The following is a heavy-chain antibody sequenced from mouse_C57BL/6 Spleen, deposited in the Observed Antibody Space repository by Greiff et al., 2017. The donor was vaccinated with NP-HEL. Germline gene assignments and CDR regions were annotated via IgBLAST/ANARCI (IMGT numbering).Heavy chain of an antibody. V-gene: IGHV1-54*01. J-gene: IGHJ1*03. CDR1: GYAFTNYL. D-gene: IGHD4-1*01. Sequence: VKLQESGAELVRPGTSVKVSCKASGYAFTNYLIEWVKQRPGQGLEWIGVINPGSGGTNYNEKFKGKATLTADKSSSTAYMQLSSLTSEDSAVYFCARSWDWYFDVWGTGTTVTVSS. CDR3: ARSWDWYFDV. CDR2: INPGSGGT.